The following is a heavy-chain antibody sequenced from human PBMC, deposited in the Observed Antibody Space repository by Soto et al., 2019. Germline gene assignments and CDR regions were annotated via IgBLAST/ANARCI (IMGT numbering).Heavy chain of an antibody. J-gene: IGHJ4*02. CDR2: INSDGTST. CDR1: GFTFSSYC. V-gene: IGHV3-74*01. D-gene: IGHD3-3*01. CDR3: ARGHFRFLDWLSPFDY. Sequence: PGGSLRLSCSASGFTFSSYCMHWVRQAPGKGLVWASRINSDGTSTNYADSVKGRFTISRDNAKNTLYLQMNSLRAEDTAVYYCARGHFRFLDWLSPFDYWGQGTLVTVSS.